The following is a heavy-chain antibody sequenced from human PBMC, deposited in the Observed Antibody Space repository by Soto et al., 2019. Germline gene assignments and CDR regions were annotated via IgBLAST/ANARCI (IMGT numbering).Heavy chain of an antibody. Sequence: EVQVLESGGALVQPGGYLRLSCAASGFIFNSYARSWVRQAPGKGLEWVSVVSNSGDSTFYADSVKGRFTISRDNSKNTLYLQMNSLRAEDTAVYYCAKAHDAHRGYFDNWGQGTQVTVSS. J-gene: IGHJ4*02. V-gene: IGHV3-23*01. CDR1: GFIFNSYA. D-gene: IGHD3-10*01. CDR3: AKAHDAHRGYFDN. CDR2: VSNSGDST.